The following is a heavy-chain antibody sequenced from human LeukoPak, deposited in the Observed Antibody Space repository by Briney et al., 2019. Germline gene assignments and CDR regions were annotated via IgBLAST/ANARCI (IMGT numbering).Heavy chain of an antibody. CDR3: AREWASNWGNDY. CDR2: ISSSNSYI. J-gene: IGHJ4*02. CDR1: GFSFRSYS. V-gene: IGHV3-21*06. Sequence: GGSLRLSCAGSGFSFRSYSMNWVRQAPGKGLQWVSSISSSNSYISYEDSVKGRFTISRDNAKNSLYLQMTSLRAEDTGVYYCAREWASNWGNDYWGQGTLVTVSS. D-gene: IGHD7-27*01.